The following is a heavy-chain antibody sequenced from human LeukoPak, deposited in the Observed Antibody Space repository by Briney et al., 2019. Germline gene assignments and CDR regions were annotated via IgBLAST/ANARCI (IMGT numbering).Heavy chain of an antibody. J-gene: IGHJ4*02. CDR1: GFMFRSFE. CDR3: ALLAVASDFDY. Sequence: GGSLRLSCAASGFMFRSFEMYWVRQAPGKGLEWVAYISSGASTMYYADSVKGRFTISRDDAKDSLFLQMNSLRAEDTAIYYCALLAVASDFDYWGQGTLVTVSS. CDR2: ISSGASTM. V-gene: IGHV3-48*03. D-gene: IGHD6-19*01.